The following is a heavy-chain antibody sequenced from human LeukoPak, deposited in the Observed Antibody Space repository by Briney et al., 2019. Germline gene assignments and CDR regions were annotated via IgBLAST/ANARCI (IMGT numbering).Heavy chain of an antibody. CDR3: ARDQGHRIQLWLRRLYGMDV. CDR1: GFTFSSYG. Sequence: GGSLRLSCAASGFTFSSYGMHWVRQAPGKGLEWVAVIGYDGSNKYYADCVKGRFTISRDNAKSTLYLQMNSLRAEDTAVYYCARDQGHRIQLWLRRLYGMDVWGQGTTVTVSS. V-gene: IGHV3-33*01. D-gene: IGHD5-18*01. J-gene: IGHJ6*02. CDR2: IGYDGSNK.